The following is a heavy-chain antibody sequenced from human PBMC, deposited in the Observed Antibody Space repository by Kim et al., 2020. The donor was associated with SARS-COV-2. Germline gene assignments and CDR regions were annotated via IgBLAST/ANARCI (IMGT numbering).Heavy chain of an antibody. CDR1: GGSISSGGYY. CDR2: TNDSGST. CDR3: AREQGKVAFEI. Sequence: SETLSLTCTVSGGSISSGGYYWSWLPQHPGKGLEWFGYTNDSGSTYYNPSLKSRVTISVDTSKNQFSLTLSSVTAAETAVYYCAREQGKVAFEIWGQGTMVSLSS. J-gene: IGHJ3*02. V-gene: IGHV4-31*03.